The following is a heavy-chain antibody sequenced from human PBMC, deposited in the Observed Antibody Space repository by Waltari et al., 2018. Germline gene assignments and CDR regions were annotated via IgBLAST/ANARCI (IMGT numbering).Heavy chain of an antibody. CDR3: ARGRRYFIDYYYYMDV. D-gene: IGHD1-20*01. J-gene: IGHJ6*03. V-gene: IGHV4-34*01. CDR2: INHSGST. CDR1: GGSFSGYY. Sequence: QVQLQQWGAGLLKPSETLSLTCAVYGGSFSGYYWSWIRQPPGKGLEWIGEINHSGSTTHTPSLKGRFTISVDTSKNQFSLKLSSVTAADTAVYYCARGRRYFIDYYYYMDVWGKGTTVTVSS.